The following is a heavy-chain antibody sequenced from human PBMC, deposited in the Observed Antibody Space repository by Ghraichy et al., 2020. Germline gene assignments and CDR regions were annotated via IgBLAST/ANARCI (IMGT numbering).Heavy chain of an antibody. D-gene: IGHD3-10*01. CDR2: INHSGST. Sequence: SETLSLTCAVYGGSFSGYYWSWIRQPPGKGLEWIGEINHSGSTNYNPSLKSRVTISVDTSKNQFSLKLSSVTAADTAVYYCARSRIWFGVQKGHDAFDIWGQGTMVTVSS. V-gene: IGHV4-34*01. CDR1: GGSFSGYY. CDR3: ARSRIWFGVQKGHDAFDI. J-gene: IGHJ3*02.